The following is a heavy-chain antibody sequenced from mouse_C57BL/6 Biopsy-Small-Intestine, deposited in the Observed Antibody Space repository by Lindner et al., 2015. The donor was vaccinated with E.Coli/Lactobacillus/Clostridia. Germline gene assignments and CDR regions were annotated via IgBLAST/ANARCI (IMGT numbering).Heavy chain of an antibody. CDR3: ARRLTGSAMDY. J-gene: IGHJ4*01. CDR1: GFTFSDYG. V-gene: IGHV5-17*01. Sequence: VQLQESGGGLVKPGGSLKLSCAASGFTFSDYGMHWVRQAPEKGLEWVAYISSGSSTIYYADTVKGRFTISRDNAKNTLFLQMTNLRSEDTAMYYCARRLTGSAMDYWGQGTSVTVSS. CDR2: ISSGSSTI. D-gene: IGHD4-1*01.